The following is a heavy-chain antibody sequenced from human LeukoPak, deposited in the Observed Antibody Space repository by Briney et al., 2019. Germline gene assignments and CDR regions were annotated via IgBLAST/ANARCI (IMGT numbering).Heavy chain of an antibody. CDR2: IYTSGST. Sequence: SQTLSLTCTVSGGSISSGSYYWSWIRQPAGKGLEWIGRIYTSGSTNYNPSLKSRVTISVDTSKNQFSLKLSSVTAADTAVYYCARSRIGPYDYYYYYYMDVWGKGTTVTVSS. V-gene: IGHV4-61*02. CDR1: GGSISSGSYY. CDR3: ARSRIGPYDYYYYYYMDV. J-gene: IGHJ6*03. D-gene: IGHD2/OR15-2a*01.